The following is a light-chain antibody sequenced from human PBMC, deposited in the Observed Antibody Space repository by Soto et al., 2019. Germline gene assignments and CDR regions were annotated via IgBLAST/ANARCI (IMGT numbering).Light chain of an antibody. J-gene: IGKJ1*01. Sequence: EIVLTQSPGTLSLSPGERATLSCRASQSVSSIYFAWYQQKRGQAPRLLIYGVSSRATGIPDRFSGSGSGTDFTLTISRLEPEYSAVYYCEQYGSSPRTFGQGTKVDI. CDR3: EQYGSSPRT. V-gene: IGKV3-20*01. CDR2: GVS. CDR1: QSVSSIY.